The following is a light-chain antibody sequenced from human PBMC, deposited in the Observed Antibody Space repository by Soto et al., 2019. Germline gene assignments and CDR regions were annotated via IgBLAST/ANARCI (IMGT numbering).Light chain of an antibody. CDR2: EVS. CDR1: SSDVGAYNY. Sequence: QSALTQPPSASGSPGQSVTISCTGTSSDVGAYNYVSWYQQHPGKAPKLMIYEVSKRPSGVPDRFSGSKSGNTASLTVSGLQAEDEATFYCCSYAGSYDYVFGTGTKVTVL. J-gene: IGLJ1*01. V-gene: IGLV2-8*01. CDR3: CSYAGSYDYV.